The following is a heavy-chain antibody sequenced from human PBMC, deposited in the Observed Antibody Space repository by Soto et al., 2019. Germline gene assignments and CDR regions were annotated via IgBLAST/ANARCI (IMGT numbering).Heavy chain of an antibody. CDR1: GFTFSSYG. J-gene: IGHJ6*02. CDR3: AKRAATLLYYYGMDV. Sequence: GGSLRLSCAASGFTFSSYGMHWVRQAPGKGLEWVAVISYDGSNKYYADSVKGRFTISRDNSKNTLYLQMNSLRAEDTAVYYCAKRAATLLYYYGMDVWGQGTTVTVSS. V-gene: IGHV3-30*18. D-gene: IGHD6-25*01. CDR2: ISYDGSNK.